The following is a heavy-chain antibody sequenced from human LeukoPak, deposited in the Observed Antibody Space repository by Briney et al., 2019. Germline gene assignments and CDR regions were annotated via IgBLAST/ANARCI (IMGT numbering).Heavy chain of an antibody. D-gene: IGHD2-2*01. CDR3: ARNGYCSSTSCYARAFDI. V-gene: IGHV1-2*02. Sequence: ASVKVSCKASGYTFTGYYMHWVRHAPGQGLEWMGWINPNSGGTNYAQKFQGRVTMTRDTSISTAYMELSRLKSDDTAVYYCARNGYCSSTSCYARAFDIWGQGTMVTVSS. CDR2: INPNSGGT. CDR1: GYTFTGYY. J-gene: IGHJ3*02.